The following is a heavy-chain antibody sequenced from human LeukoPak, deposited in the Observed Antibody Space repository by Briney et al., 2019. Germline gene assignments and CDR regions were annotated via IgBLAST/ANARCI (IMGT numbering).Heavy chain of an antibody. CDR2: IIPIFGTA. Sequence: GASVKVSCKASGYTFTSYGISWVRQAPGQGLEWMGGIIPIFGTANYAQKFQGRVTITADESTSTAYMELSSLRSEDTAVYYCASPLVRVGALGGYAFDIWGQGTMVTVSS. J-gene: IGHJ3*02. D-gene: IGHD1-26*01. CDR3: ASPLVRVGALGGYAFDI. CDR1: GYTFTSYG. V-gene: IGHV1-69*13.